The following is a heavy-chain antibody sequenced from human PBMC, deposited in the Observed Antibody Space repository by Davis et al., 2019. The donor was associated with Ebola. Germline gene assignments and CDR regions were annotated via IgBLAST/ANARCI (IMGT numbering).Heavy chain of an antibody. CDR3: ASYALRYFDWLTWGMDV. CDR1: GGTFSSYT. D-gene: IGHD3-9*01. Sequence: SSVPVSCKPSGGTFSSYTISWVRQAPGQGLEWLGGIIPIFGTANYAQKFQGRVTITADESTSTAYMEPSSLRSEDTAVYYCASYALRYFDWLTWGMDVWGQGTLVTVSS. V-gene: IGHV1-69*13. J-gene: IGHJ4*02. CDR2: IIPIFGTA.